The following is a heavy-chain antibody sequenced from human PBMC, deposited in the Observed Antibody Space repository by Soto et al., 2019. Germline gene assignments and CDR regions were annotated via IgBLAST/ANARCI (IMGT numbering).Heavy chain of an antibody. Sequence: SETLSLTCVVSGGSLSSYYWSWIRQPPGKGLEWIGYIYYSGSTNYNPSLKSRVTISVDTSKNQFSLKLSSVTAADTAVYYCAGLNGYCIRGGCHGHYAMDDWGQGTTVTVSS. V-gene: IGHV4-59*08. CDR1: GGSLSSYY. D-gene: IGHD2-15*01. J-gene: IGHJ6*02. CDR3: AGLNGYCIRGGCHGHYAMDD. CDR2: IYYSGST.